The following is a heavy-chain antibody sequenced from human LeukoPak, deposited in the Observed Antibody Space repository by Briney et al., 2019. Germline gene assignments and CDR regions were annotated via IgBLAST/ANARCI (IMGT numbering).Heavy chain of an antibody. CDR1: GFTFSSYW. CDR2: IKQDGGEK. J-gene: IGHJ4*02. D-gene: IGHD2-8*01. Sequence: GGSLRLSCAASGFTFSSYWMSWVRQAPGKGLEWVANIKQDGGEKYYVDSVKGRFTISRDNAKNSLYLQTNSLRAEDTAMYYCARGDGVGRTNGGYYFAYWGQGTLVTVSS. V-gene: IGHV3-7*01. CDR3: ARGDGVGRTNGGYYFAY.